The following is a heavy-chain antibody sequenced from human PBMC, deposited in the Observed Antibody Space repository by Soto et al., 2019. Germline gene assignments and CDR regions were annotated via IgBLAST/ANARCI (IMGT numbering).Heavy chain of an antibody. CDR2: ISGSGGST. CDR1: GFTLSANA. V-gene: IGHV3-23*01. CDR3: AKHAVQEWLRFGYFDL. Sequence: EVQLLESGGGLVQPGGSLGLSCAASGFTLSANALGWVPKPPGKGLEWVSPISGSGGSTYYADSLKGRFTISRDNSKNTLYLQMNSLRAEDTAVYYCAKHAVQEWLRFGYFDLWGRGTLVTVSS. J-gene: IGHJ2*01. D-gene: IGHD5-12*01.